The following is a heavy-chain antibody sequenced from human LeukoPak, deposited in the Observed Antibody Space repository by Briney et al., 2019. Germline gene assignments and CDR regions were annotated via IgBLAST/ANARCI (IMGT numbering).Heavy chain of an antibody. CDR2: INPSGGST. J-gene: IGHJ4*02. CDR3: ARDPVAGLYYFDY. Sequence: GASVKVSCKASGYTFTSYYMHWVRQAPGQGLEWMGIINPSGGSTSYAQKFQGRVTMTRDMSTSTVYMELRSLRSDDTAVYYCARDPVAGLYYFDYWGQGTLVTVSS. CDR1: GYTFTSYY. D-gene: IGHD6-19*01. V-gene: IGHV1-46*01.